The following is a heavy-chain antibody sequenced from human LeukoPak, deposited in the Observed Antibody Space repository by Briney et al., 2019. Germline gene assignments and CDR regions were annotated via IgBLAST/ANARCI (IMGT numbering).Heavy chain of an antibody. CDR2: IIPIFGTA. CDR1: GGTFSSYA. Sequence: GASVKVSCKPSGGTFSSYAISWVRQAPGQGLEWMGGIIPIFGTANYAQKLQGRVTITADESTSTAYMELSSLRSEDTAVYYCASTYCSSTSCYANSWFDYWGQGTLVTVSS. D-gene: IGHD2-2*01. V-gene: IGHV1-69*13. CDR3: ASTYCSSTSCYANSWFDY. J-gene: IGHJ5*01.